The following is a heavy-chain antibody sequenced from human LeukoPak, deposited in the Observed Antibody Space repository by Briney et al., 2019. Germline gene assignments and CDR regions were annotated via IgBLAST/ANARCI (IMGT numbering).Heavy chain of an antibody. Sequence: GGSLRLSFAASGFTFSSYALTWVRQAPGKGLEWVSSISDSGDRTHYADSVKGRFTISRVNSKNTLFLQMTNLRTEDTAVYYCANSSLAWGQGTLVTVSS. J-gene: IGHJ4*02. CDR1: GFTFSSYA. CDR3: ANSSLA. D-gene: IGHD6-6*01. V-gene: IGHV3-23*01. CDR2: ISDSGDRT.